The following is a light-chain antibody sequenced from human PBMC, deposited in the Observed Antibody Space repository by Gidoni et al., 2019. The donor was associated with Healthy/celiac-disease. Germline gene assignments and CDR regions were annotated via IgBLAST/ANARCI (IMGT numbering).Light chain of an antibody. Sequence: QSALTQPASVSGSPGQSSTISCTGTSSDVGSYNLVSWYQQHPGKAPKLMIYEGSKRPSGVSTRFSCSKSGNTASLTISVLQAEDEADYYCCSYAGSKGEVFGGGTKLTVL. CDR2: EGS. CDR1: SSDVGSYNL. CDR3: CSYAGSKGEV. J-gene: IGLJ2*01. V-gene: IGLV2-23*01.